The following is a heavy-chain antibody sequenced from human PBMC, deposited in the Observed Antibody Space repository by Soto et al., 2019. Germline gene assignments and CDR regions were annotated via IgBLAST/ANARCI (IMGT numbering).Heavy chain of an antibody. D-gene: IGHD3-9*01. CDR1: GFTFSSYG. CDR3: AKDFLLRYFDWLFPHGNAFDI. CDR2: ISYDGSNK. Sequence: PGGSLRLSCAASGFTFSSYGMHWVRQAPGKGLEWVAVISYDGSNKYYADSVKGRFTISRDNSKNTLYLQMNSPRAEDTAVYYCAKDFLLRYFDWLFPHGNAFDIWGQGTMVTVSS. J-gene: IGHJ3*02. V-gene: IGHV3-30*18.